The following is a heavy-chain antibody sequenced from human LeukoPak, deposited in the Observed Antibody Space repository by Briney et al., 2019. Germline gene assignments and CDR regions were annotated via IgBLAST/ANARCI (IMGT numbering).Heavy chain of an antibody. J-gene: IGHJ4*02. CDR3: ARHGSSNIDY. D-gene: IGHD6-13*01. V-gene: IGHV5-51*01. Sequence: GESRQSSCKGSGYGFTSYWIGWGRRMPGKGRGWMGIIYPGDSDTRYSPSFQGQVTISADKSISTAYLQWSSLKASDTAMYYCARHGSSNIDYWGQGTLVTVSS. CDR2: IYPGDSDT. CDR1: GYGFTSYW.